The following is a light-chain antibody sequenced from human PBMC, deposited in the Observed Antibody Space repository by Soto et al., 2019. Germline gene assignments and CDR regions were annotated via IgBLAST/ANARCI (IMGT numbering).Light chain of an antibody. V-gene: IGLV2-14*01. CDR1: SSDVGGYNY. J-gene: IGLJ1*01. CDR3: SSYTSSSTSYV. Sequence: ALTQPASVSGSPGQSITISCTGTSSDVGGYNYVSWYQQHPGKAPKLMIYDVSNRPSGVSNRFSGSKSGNTASLTISGLQAEDEADYYCSSYTSSSTSYVFGTGT. CDR2: DVS.